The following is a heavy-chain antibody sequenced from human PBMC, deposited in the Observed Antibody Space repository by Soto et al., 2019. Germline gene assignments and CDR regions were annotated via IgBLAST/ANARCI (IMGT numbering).Heavy chain of an antibody. CDR1: GFIFSDYD. CDR3: AKRGTRYFYGMDV. J-gene: IGHJ6*02. Sequence: EVQLWESGGGWVQPGGSLRLSCAASGFIFSDYDMDWVRQTPGRGLEWVSSLSHSDGSTYYADSVQGRFTISRDYSNNTLHLQMNSLRAEDTAVYYCAKRGTRYFYGMDVWGQGTTVTVSS. D-gene: IGHD3-16*01. CDR2: LSHSDGST. V-gene: IGHV3-23*01.